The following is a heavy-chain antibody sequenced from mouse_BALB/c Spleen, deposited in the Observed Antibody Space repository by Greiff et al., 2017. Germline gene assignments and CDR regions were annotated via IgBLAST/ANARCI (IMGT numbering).Heavy chain of an antibody. CDR3: TRRGTMIYFDY. Sequence: EVQRVESGGGLVQPGGSMKLSCVASGFTFSNYWMNWVRQSPEKGLEWVAEIRLKSNNYATHYAESVKGRFTISRDDSKSSVYLQMNNLRAEDTGIYYCTRRGTMIYFDYWGQGTTLTVSS. V-gene: IGHV6-6*02. CDR1: GFTFSNYW. J-gene: IGHJ2*01. D-gene: IGHD2-4*01. CDR2: IRLKSNNYAT.